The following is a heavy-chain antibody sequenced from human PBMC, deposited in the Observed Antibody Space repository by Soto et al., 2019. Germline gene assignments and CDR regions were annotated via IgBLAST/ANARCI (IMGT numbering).Heavy chain of an antibody. CDR3: ARYNRYYDSSGYSTFFDY. CDR2: IYYSGST. V-gene: IGHV4-59*01. J-gene: IGHJ4*02. CDR1: GGSISSYY. D-gene: IGHD3-22*01. Sequence: KPXETLSLTGPVSGGSISSYYWSWIRQPPGKGLEWIGYIYYSGSTNYNPSLKSRVTISVDTSKNQFSLKLSSVTAADTAVYYCARYNRYYDSSGYSTFFDYWGQGTLVTVYS.